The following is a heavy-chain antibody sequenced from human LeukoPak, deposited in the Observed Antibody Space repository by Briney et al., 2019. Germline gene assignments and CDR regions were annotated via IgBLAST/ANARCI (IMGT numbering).Heavy chain of an antibody. V-gene: IGHV1-69*05. D-gene: IGHD2-21*02. CDR3: ARVRRRSDLGGPEYYFDY. CDR2: IIPIFGTA. J-gene: IGHJ4*02. CDR1: GGTFSSYA. Sequence: GASVKVSCKASGGTFSSYAISWVRQAPGQGLEWMGGIIPIFGTANYAQKFQGRVTITTDESTSTAYMELSSLRSEDTALYYCARVRRRSDLGGPEYYFDYWGQGTLVTVSS.